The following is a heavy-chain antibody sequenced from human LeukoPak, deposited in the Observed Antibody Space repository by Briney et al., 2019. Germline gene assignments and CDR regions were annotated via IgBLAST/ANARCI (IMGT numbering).Heavy chain of an antibody. CDR1: GFSFSSNS. CDR2: ISGSGGRS. D-gene: IGHD2-15*01. CDR3: AKDLVVVVAAELSWFDP. V-gene: IGHV3-23*01. J-gene: IGHJ5*02. Sequence: GGSLRLSCAASGFSFSSNSMSWVRQAPGKGLEWVSAISGSGGRSFYADSVKGRFTISRDNSKNMVYLEMNSLRAEDTAVYYCAKDLVVVVAAELSWFDPWGQGTLVTVSS.